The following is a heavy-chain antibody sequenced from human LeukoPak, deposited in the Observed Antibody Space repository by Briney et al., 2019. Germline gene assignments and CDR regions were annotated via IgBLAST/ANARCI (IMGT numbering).Heavy chain of an antibody. J-gene: IGHJ4*02. CDR3: ARLMYSSSWYEPFDY. V-gene: IGHV1-46*01. CDR1: GYTFTSYY. D-gene: IGHD6-13*01. Sequence: GASVKVSCKASGYTFTSYYMHRVRQAPGQGLEWMGIINPSGGSTSYAQKFQGRVTMTRDTSTSTVYMELSSLRSEDTAVYYCARLMYSSSWYEPFDYWGQGTLVTVSS. CDR2: INPSGGST.